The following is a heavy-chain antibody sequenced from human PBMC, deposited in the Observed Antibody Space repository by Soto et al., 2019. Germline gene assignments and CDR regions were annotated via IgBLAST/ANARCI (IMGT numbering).Heavy chain of an antibody. Sequence: QVQLVQSGAEVKKPGSSVKVSCKASGGTFSSYAISWVRQAPGQGLEWMGGIIPIFGTSNYAQKFQGRVTITADESTSTPYRELSSMRSEDTAVYYCARLLEANWFDPWGQGTLVTGSS. CDR2: IIPIFGTS. J-gene: IGHJ5*02. CDR3: ARLLEANWFDP. CDR1: GGTFSSYA. V-gene: IGHV1-69*01.